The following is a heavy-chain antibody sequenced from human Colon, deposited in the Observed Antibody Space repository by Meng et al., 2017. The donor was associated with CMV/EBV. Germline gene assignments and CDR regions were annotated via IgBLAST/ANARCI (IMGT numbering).Heavy chain of an antibody. J-gene: IGHJ3*02. D-gene: IGHD4-23*01. V-gene: IGHV3-21*01. CDR3: ARDSGDRPVVTPKDSAFDI. CDR1: GFTFSKYS. CDR2: ISSSSSYI. Sequence: GGSLRLSCAASGFTFSKYSINWVRQAPGKGLEWVSSISSSSSYIYYADSVKGRFTISRDNAKNSLYLQMTSLRAEDTAVYYCARDSGDRPVVTPKDSAFDIWGQGTVVTVSS.